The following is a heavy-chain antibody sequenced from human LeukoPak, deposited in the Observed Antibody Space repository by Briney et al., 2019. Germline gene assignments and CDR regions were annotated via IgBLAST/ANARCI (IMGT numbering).Heavy chain of an antibody. V-gene: IGHV3-30*18. Sequence: PGGSLRLSCAASGFTFSSYGMHWVRQAPGKGLEWVEVISYDGSNKYYADSVQGRFTISRDNSKNTLYLQLNSLRAEDTAVYYCAKDSYGSGSFTDWGQGTLVTVSS. D-gene: IGHD3-10*01. CDR1: GFTFSSYG. CDR3: AKDSYGSGSFTD. CDR2: ISYDGSNK. J-gene: IGHJ4*02.